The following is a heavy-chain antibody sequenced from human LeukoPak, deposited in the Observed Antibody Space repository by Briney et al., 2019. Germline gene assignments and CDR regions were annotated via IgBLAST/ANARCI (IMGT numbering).Heavy chain of an antibody. CDR2: ISYDGSNK. D-gene: IGHD3-16*01. Sequence: GGSLRLSCAASGFTFSSYAMHWVRQAPGKGLEWVAVISYDGSNKYYADSVKGRFTISRDNSKNTLYLQMNSLRAEDTAVYYCARDGKMSDYVNFDYWGQGTRVTAS. CDR3: ARDGKMSDYVNFDY. J-gene: IGHJ4*02. CDR1: GFTFSSYA. V-gene: IGHV3-30*04.